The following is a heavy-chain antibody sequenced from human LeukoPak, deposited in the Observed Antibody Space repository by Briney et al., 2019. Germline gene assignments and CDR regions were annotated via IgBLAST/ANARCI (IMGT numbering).Heavy chain of an antibody. J-gene: IGHJ6*02. Sequence: PGGSLKLSCAASGFNFSGSAVHWVRQASGKGLEWGGRIRSKANSYGTAYSESVKGRFSISRDDSKNTSYLQMNSLKSEDTAVYFCTQWADVAPMDVWGQGTTVIVSS. CDR1: GFNFSGSA. CDR2: IRSKANSYGT. D-gene: IGHD2-8*01. V-gene: IGHV3-73*01. CDR3: TQWADVAPMDV.